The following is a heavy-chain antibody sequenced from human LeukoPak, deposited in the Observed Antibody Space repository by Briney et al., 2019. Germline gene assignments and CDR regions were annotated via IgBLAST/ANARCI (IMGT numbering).Heavy chain of an antibody. Sequence: ASVKVSCKASGYTFTSYAMHWVRQAPGQRLEWMGWINAGNGNTKYSQKFQGRVTITRDTSASTAYMELSSLRSDDTVVYYCARDDIVVVPAPPYYYYYGMDVWGQGTTVTVSS. CDR3: ARDDIVVVPAPPYYYYYGMDV. CDR1: GYTFTSYA. J-gene: IGHJ6*02. D-gene: IGHD2-2*01. CDR2: INAGNGNT. V-gene: IGHV1-3*01.